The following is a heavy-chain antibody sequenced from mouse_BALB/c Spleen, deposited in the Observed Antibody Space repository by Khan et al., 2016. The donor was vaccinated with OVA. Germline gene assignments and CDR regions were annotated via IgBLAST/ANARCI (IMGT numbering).Heavy chain of an antibody. CDR1: GFNIIDTS. J-gene: IGHJ3*01. D-gene: IGHD1-1*01. CDR2: IDPANGYT. V-gene: IGHV14-3*02. CDR3: ARITYYYWSY. Sequence: VQLKESGAEFVKPGASVKLSCTASGFNIIDTSFHWVKQRPEQGLEWIGRIDPANGYTKNDPKFQGKATITADTSYNTAYIHLNSLTSEDTAVYYCARITYYYWSYWGQGTLVTVSA.